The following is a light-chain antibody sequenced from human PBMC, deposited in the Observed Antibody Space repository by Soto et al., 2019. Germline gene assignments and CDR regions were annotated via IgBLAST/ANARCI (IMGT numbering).Light chain of an antibody. CDR1: QRVSRY. CDR2: DAS. J-gene: IGKJ2*01. V-gene: IGKV3-11*01. Sequence: EIVLTQSPATLSLSPGERATPSCRASQRVSRYLAWYQQKPGQAPRLLIYDASNRATGIPARFSGSGSGTDFTLTISSLEPEDCAVYYCQQRSHWPPTFGQGTKLEIK. CDR3: QQRSHWPPT.